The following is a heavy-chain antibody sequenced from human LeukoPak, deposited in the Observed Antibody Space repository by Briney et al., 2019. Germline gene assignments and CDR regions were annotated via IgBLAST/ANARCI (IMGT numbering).Heavy chain of an antibody. Sequence: ASVKVSCKASGYTFTGYYMHWVRQAPGQGLEWMGWISAYNGNTNYAEKLQGRVTMTTDTSTSTVYMELRSLRSDDTAVYYCARAQGYDFRASGAFDIWGQGTMVTVSS. CDR3: ARAQGYDFRASGAFDI. CDR2: ISAYNGNT. CDR1: GYTFTGYY. D-gene: IGHD5-12*01. V-gene: IGHV1-18*04. J-gene: IGHJ3*02.